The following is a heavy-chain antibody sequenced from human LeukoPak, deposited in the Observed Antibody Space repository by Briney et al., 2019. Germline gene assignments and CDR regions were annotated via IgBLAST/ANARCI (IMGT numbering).Heavy chain of an antibody. CDR1: GYTFISYG. Sequence: GASVKVSCKASGYTFISYGISWVRQAPGQGLEWMGWISAYSGNTSYAQKFQGRVAMTTDTSTSTAYMELRGLRSDDTAVYYCARDRSSWLVDAFDIWGQGTMVTVSS. CDR3: ARDRSSWLVDAFDI. V-gene: IGHV1-18*01. D-gene: IGHD6-13*01. CDR2: ISAYSGNT. J-gene: IGHJ3*02.